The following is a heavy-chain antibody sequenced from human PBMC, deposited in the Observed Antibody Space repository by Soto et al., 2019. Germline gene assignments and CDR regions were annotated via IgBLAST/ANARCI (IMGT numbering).Heavy chain of an antibody. V-gene: IGHV3-33*01. Sequence: QVQLVESGGAVVQPGGSLRLSCTASGFTFSSYGMHWVRQAPGKGLEWVAVIWYDGSNKYYGDSVKGRFTISRDNSKKTLYLQMNSRRAEDTAVYYCARALRIDYWGQGTLVSVSS. CDR2: IWYDGSNK. J-gene: IGHJ4*02. CDR1: GFTFSSYG. D-gene: IGHD5-12*01. CDR3: ARALRIDY.